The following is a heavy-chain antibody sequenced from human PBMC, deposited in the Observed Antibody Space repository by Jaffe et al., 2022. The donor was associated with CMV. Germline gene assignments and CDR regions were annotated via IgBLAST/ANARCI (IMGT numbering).Heavy chain of an antibody. CDR3: ARHAPPWSAPVDYMDV. CDR2: IYYSGST. CDR1: GGSISSSSYY. J-gene: IGHJ6*03. Sequence: QLQLQESGPGLVKPSETLSLTCTVSGGSISSSSYYWGWIRQPPGKGLEWIGSIYYSGSTYYNPSLKSRVTISVDTSKNQFSLKLSSVTAADTAVYYCARHAPPWSAPVDYMDVWGKGTTVTVSS. D-gene: IGHD3-3*01. V-gene: IGHV4-39*01.